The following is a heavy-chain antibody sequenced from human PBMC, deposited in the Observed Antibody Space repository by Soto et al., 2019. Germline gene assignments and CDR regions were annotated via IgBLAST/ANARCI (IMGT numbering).Heavy chain of an antibody. D-gene: IGHD3-22*01. Sequence: SVKVSCKASGGTFSSYAISWVRQAPGQGLEWMGGIIPIFGTANYAQKFQGRVTITADESTSTAYMELSSLRSEDTAVYYCALGDYYDSKGALAFDIWGQGTTVTVSS. CDR1: GGTFSSYA. CDR2: IIPIFGTA. J-gene: IGHJ3*02. CDR3: ALGDYYDSKGALAFDI. V-gene: IGHV1-69*13.